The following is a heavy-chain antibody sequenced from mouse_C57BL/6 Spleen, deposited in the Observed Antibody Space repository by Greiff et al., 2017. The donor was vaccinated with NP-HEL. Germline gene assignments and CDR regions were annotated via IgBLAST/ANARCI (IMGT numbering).Heavy chain of an antibody. V-gene: IGHV1-59*01. CDR3: AREDFDWLAY. CDR2: IDPSDSYT. J-gene: IGHJ3*01. Sequence: QVQLQQPGAELVRPGTSVKLSCKASGYTFTSYWMHWVKQRPGQGLEWIGVIDPSDSYTNYNQKFKGKATLTVDTSSSTAYMQLSSLTSEDSAVYYCAREDFDWLAYWGQGTLVTVSA. CDR1: GYTFTSYW.